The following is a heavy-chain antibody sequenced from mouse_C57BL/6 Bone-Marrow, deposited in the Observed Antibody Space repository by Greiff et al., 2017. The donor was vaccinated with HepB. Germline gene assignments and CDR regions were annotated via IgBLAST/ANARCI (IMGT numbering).Heavy chain of an antibody. V-gene: IGHV14-4*01. CDR1: GFNIKDDY. Sequence: VHVKQSGAELVRPGASVKLSCTASGFNIKDDYMHWVKQRPEQGLEWIGWIDPENGDTEYASKFQGKATITADTSSNTAYLQLSSLTSEDTAVYYCTTRGVAAQAPDYWGQGTTLTVSS. D-gene: IGHD3-2*02. CDR3: TTRGVAAQAPDY. CDR2: IDPENGDT. J-gene: IGHJ2*01.